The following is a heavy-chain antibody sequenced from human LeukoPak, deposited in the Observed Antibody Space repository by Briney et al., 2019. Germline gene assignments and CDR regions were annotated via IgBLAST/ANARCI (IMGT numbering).Heavy chain of an antibody. V-gene: IGHV4-34*01. D-gene: IGHD3-10*01. CDR3: AREDYYGSGSYYLDY. J-gene: IGHJ4*02. CDR1: GGSFSGYY. CDR2: INHSGST. Sequence: PSETLSLTCAVYGGSFSGYYWSWIRQPPGKGLEWIGEINHSGSTNYNPSLKSRVTISVDTSKNQFSLKLSSVTAADTAVYYCAREDYYGSGSYYLDYWGQGTLVTVSS.